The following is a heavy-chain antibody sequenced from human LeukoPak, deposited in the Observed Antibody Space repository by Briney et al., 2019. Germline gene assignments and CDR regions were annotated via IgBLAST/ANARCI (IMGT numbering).Heavy chain of an antibody. CDR2: INWNGVST. D-gene: IGHD3-10*01. CDR3: ARSPRIIIVRGLISYYYYMDV. J-gene: IGHJ6*03. Sequence: GGSLLLSCAASGFTFDDYGMTWVRQAPGKGLEWVSGINWNGVSTCYADSVKGRFTISRDNAKNSLYLQMNSLRAEDTALYYCARSPRIIIVRGLISYYYYMDVWGKGTTVTVSS. V-gene: IGHV3-20*04. CDR1: GFTFDDYG.